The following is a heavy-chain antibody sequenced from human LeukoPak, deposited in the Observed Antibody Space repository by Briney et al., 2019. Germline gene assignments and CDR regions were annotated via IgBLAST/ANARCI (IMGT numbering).Heavy chain of an antibody. V-gene: IGHV3-74*01. CDR2: VNGDGGST. CDR3: VKSRYSTSHLDV. D-gene: IGHD6-13*01. J-gene: IGHJ6*02. Sequence: GGSLRLSCAASGFGFSNFWMHWVRQAPGKGPVWVSCVNGDGGSTKYAVSVKGRFTISRDNARNTLYLQMDSLRADDTAVYYCVKSRYSTSHLDVWGQGTTVTVSS. CDR1: GFGFSNFW.